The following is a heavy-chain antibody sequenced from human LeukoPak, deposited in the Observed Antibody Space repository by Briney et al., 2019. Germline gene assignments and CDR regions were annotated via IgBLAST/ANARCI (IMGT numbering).Heavy chain of an antibody. J-gene: IGHJ3*02. Sequence: SETLSLTCAVYGGSFSGYYWSWIRQPPGKGLEWIGEINHSGSTNYNPSLKSRVTISVDTSKNQFSLKLSSVTAADTAVYYCARDQGDDFWSGYYAAFDMWGQGTMVTVSS. D-gene: IGHD3-3*01. CDR1: GGSFSGYY. CDR3: ARDQGDDFWSGYYAAFDM. V-gene: IGHV4-34*01. CDR2: INHSGST.